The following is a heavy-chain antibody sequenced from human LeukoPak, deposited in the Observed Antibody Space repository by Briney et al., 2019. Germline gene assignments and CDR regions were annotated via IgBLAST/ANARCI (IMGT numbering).Heavy chain of an antibody. Sequence: GASVKVSCKASGYTFTNYDINWGRQATGHRVEWMGWMNPNSGKTGYAQKFQGRVTMTRNTSISTAFMELSSLRSEDTAVYYCASFSGYSIWGQGTLVTVSS. CDR2: MNPNSGKT. J-gene: IGHJ4*02. CDR1: GYTFTNYD. CDR3: ASFSGYSI. V-gene: IGHV1-8*01. D-gene: IGHD5-12*01.